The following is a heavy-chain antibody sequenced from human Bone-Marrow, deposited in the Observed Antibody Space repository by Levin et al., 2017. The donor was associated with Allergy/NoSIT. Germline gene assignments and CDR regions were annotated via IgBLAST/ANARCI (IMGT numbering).Heavy chain of an antibody. CDR1: GFLFSDHY. Sequence: GESLKISCTGSGFLFSDHYMSWIRQAPGRGLEWISYISVSGSNINYADSVQGRFTISRDNARNSLYLEMHSLTDEDTAVYYCARGDGSYFLGAFNVWGQGTKVTVS. D-gene: IGHD1-26*01. CDR2: ISVSGSNI. V-gene: IGHV3-11*01. J-gene: IGHJ3*01. CDR3: ARGDGSYFLGAFNV.